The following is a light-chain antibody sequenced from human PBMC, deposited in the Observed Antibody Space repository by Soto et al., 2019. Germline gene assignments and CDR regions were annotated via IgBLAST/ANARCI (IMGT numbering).Light chain of an antibody. V-gene: IGKV3-15*01. CDR2: RAS. J-gene: IGKJ4*02. CDR1: QNIYSN. CDR3: LQYHNLWA. Sequence: IVMTQSPATLSVSPGERATLSCRASQNIYSNIAWYQQRPGQAPRLLIYRASTRAPGVPARFSGSGSGTEFTLTISSLQSEDFAVYSCLQYHNLWAFGRGTHVEIK.